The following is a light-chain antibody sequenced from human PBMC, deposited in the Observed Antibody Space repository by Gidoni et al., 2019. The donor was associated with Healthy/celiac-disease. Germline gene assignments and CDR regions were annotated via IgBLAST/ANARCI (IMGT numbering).Light chain of an antibody. J-gene: IGKJ2*01. CDR2: AAS. Sequence: EIELTQSPGTLSLSPGERATLSCRASQSVSSSYLAWYQQKPGQAPRLLIYAASSRATGIPDRFSGSGSGTVFTLTISRLEPEDFSVYYCQQYGSSPYTFGQGTKLEIK. V-gene: IGKV3-20*01. CDR3: QQYGSSPYT. CDR1: QSVSSSY.